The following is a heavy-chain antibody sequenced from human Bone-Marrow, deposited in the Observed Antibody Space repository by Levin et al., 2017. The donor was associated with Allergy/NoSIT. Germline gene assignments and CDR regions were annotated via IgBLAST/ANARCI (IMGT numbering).Heavy chain of an antibody. CDR3: ARGSADFDWLFFPRGWFDP. Sequence: PSETLSLTCTVSGGSIRKDYWNWIRQSPGKGLEWIGHIYYTGSTNYSPSLKSRVTISIDTSKNQFSLKLSSVTAADTAIYYCARGSADFDWLFFPRGWFDPWGQGTLVTVSS. CDR1: GGSIRKDY. CDR2: IYYTGST. V-gene: IGHV4-59*01. J-gene: IGHJ5*02. D-gene: IGHD3-9*01.